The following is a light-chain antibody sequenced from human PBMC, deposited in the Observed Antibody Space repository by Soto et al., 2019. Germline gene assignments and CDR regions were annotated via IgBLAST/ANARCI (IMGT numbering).Light chain of an antibody. CDR3: ETWDSNTWV. J-gene: IGLJ3*02. CDR2: LEGSGTY. V-gene: IGLV4-60*02. CDR1: SGHSSHT. Sequence: QPVLTQSSSASASLGSSVKLACTLSSGHSSHTIAWHQQQPGKAPRYLMKLEGSGTYNKGSGVPDRFSGSSFAADRYLTISNLQFEDEADYYCETWDSNTWVFGGGTKLTVL.